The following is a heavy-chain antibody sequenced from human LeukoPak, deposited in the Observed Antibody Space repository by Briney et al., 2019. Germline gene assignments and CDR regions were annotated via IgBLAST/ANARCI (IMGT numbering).Heavy chain of an antibody. CDR2: MNPNSGNT. Sequence: ASVKVSCXASGYTFTSYDINWVRRATGQGLEWMGWMNPNSGNTGYAQKFQGRVTITRNTSISTAYMELSSLRSEDTAVYNCARSVGYSRSDYWGQGTLVTVSS. D-gene: IGHD6-13*01. J-gene: IGHJ4*02. V-gene: IGHV1-8*03. CDR1: GYTFTSYD. CDR3: ARSVGYSRSDY.